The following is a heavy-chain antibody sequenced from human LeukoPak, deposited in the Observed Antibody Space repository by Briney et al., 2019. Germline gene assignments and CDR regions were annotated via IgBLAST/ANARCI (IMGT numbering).Heavy chain of an antibody. V-gene: IGHV1-2*02. D-gene: IGHD6-19*01. CDR2: INPNSGGT. J-gene: IGHJ5*02. CDR1: GYTFTGYY. CDR3: TIAVAASYNWFDP. Sequence: ASVKVSCKTSGYTFTGYYMHWVRQAPGQGLEWMGWINPNSGGTNYAQKFQGRVTMTRDTSISTAYMELSRLRSDDTAVYYCTIAVAASYNWFDPWGQGTLVTVSS.